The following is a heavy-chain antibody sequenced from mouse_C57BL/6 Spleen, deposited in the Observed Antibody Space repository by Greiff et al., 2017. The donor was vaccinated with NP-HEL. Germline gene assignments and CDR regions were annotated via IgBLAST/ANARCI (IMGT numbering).Heavy chain of an antibody. J-gene: IGHJ3*01. CDR3: ARYSNYGGFAY. V-gene: IGHV5-17*01. CDR2: ISSGSSTI. CDR1: GFTFSDYG. D-gene: IGHD2-5*01. Sequence: EVHLVESGGGLVKPGGSLKLSCAASGFTFSDYGMHWVRQAPEKGLEWVAYISSGSSTIYYADPVKGRFTISRDNAKNTLFLQMTSLRSEDTAMYYCARYSNYGGFAYWGQGTLVTVSA.